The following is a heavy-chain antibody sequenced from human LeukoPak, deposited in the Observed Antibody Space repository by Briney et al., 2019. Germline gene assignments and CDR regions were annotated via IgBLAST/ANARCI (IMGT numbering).Heavy chain of an antibody. V-gene: IGHV4-30-2*01. CDR3: ARDRNYDSSGYYYHWFDP. D-gene: IGHD3-22*01. Sequence: PSETLSLTCAVSGGSISSGGYSWSWIRQPPGKGLEWIGYIYHSGSTYYNPSLKSRVTISVDRSKNQFSLKLSSVTAADTAVYYCARDRNYDSSGYYYHWFDPWGQGTLVTVS. CDR1: GGSISSGGYS. J-gene: IGHJ5*02. CDR2: IYHSGST.